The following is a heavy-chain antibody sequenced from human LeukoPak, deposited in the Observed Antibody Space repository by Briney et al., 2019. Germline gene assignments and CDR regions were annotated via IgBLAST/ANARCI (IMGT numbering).Heavy chain of an antibody. CDR3: VSPTADYPFLYYFDS. D-gene: IGHD5-12*01. J-gene: IGHJ4*02. V-gene: IGHV3-30*09. CDR2: ISSDGNSK. Sequence: PGGSLRLSCAASGFSFSSYSIHWVRQAPGKGLEWVAVISSDGNSKNFALSVKGRFAISRDNSKNTLFLLMNNLRSEDTALYYCVSPTADYPFLYYFDSWGQGTLVTVSS. CDR1: GFSFSSYS.